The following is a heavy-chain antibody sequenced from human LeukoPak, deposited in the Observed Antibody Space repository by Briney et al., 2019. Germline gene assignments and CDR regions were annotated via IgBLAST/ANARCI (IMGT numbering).Heavy chain of an antibody. J-gene: IGHJ5*02. Sequence: GASVKVSCKASGYTFTIYDINWVRQATGQGLEWMGWMNPNSGNTGYAQKFQGRVTMTRNTSISTAYMELSSLRSEDTAVYYCARGRRKIGGINWFDPWGQGTLVTVSS. CDR2: MNPNSGNT. V-gene: IGHV1-8*01. CDR3: ARGRRKIGGINWFDP. CDR1: GYTFTIYD.